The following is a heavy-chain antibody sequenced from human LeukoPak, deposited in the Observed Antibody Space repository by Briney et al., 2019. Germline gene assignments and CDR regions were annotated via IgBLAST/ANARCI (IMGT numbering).Heavy chain of an antibody. Sequence: GGSLRLSCAASGFTFRSHWMHWVRQAPGKGLVWVSRINTDGSTTTYADSVKGRFTISRDNAKNTLYLQMKSLRAEDSAVYYCANAGAGTIRDWGQGILVTVSS. J-gene: IGHJ4*02. D-gene: IGHD6-19*01. CDR1: GFTFRSHW. V-gene: IGHV3-74*01. CDR3: ANAGAGTIRD. CDR2: INTDGSTT.